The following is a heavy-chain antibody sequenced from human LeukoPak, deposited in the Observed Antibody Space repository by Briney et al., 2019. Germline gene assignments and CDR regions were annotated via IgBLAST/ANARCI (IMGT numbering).Heavy chain of an antibody. CDR2: IYHSGNT. CDR1: GGSFSGYY. D-gene: IGHD4-17*01. J-gene: IGHJ4*02. CDR3: ARAGYGDSDFDY. Sequence: SETLSLTCAVYGGSFSGYYWSWIRQPPGKGLEWIGSIYHSGNTYYNPSLKSRVTISVDTSKNQFSLKLNSVTAADTAVYYCARAGYGDSDFDYWGQGTLVTVSS. V-gene: IGHV4-34*01.